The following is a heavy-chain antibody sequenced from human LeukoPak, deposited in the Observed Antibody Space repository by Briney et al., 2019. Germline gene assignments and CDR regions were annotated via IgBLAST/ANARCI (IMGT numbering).Heavy chain of an antibody. Sequence: GASVKVSCKASGYTFTSSDINWVRQATGQGLEWLGWMHPNSGNTGYAQKFQGRVTMTRNTSISTAYMELSSLGSEDTAVYYCARSYYGSGSHAGFDYWGQGTLVTVSS. D-gene: IGHD3-10*01. J-gene: IGHJ4*02. CDR2: MHPNSGNT. V-gene: IGHV1-8*01. CDR3: ARSYYGSGSHAGFDY. CDR1: GYTFTSSD.